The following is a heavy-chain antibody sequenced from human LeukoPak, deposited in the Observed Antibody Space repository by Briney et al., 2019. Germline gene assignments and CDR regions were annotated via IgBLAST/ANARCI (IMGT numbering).Heavy chain of an antibody. J-gene: IGHJ6*02. Sequence: GRSLRLSCAASGFTFSSYGMHWVRQAPGKGLEWVAVIWYDGSNKYYADSVKGRFTISRDNSKNTLYLQMNSLRAEDTAVYYCASRGGYCSGGSCYKRYGMDVWGQGTTVTVSS. CDR3: ASRGGYCSGGSCYKRYGMDV. V-gene: IGHV3-33*01. CDR1: GFTFSSYG. D-gene: IGHD2-15*01. CDR2: IWYDGSNK.